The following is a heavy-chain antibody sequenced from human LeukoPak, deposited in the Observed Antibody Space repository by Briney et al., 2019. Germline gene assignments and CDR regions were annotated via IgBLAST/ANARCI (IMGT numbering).Heavy chain of an antibody. CDR1: GFTFSDYA. CDR2: IYSGGST. CDR3: ARGKTYFDY. Sequence: GGSLTLSCAASGFTFSDYAMSWVRQAPGKGLEWVSVIYSGGSTYYADSEKGRFTISRDNSKNPLYLQMNSLRAEDTAVYYCARGKTYFDYWGQGTLVTVSS. V-gene: IGHV3-66*01. J-gene: IGHJ4*02.